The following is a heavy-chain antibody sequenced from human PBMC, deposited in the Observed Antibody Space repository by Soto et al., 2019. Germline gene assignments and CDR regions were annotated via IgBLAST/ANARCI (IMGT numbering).Heavy chain of an antibody. D-gene: IGHD1-26*01. CDR3: AKGGTWEDFFDF. CDR2: ISGRGDST. V-gene: IGHV3-23*01. Sequence: WSLRLSCEASGITFNNNVMTWVRQAPGKGLEWVSGISGRGDSTYYADSVKGRFTISRDNSKNTLYLQMNNLRAEDTAVYYCAKGGTWEDFFDFWGQGTLVTVSS. CDR1: GITFNNNV. J-gene: IGHJ4*02.